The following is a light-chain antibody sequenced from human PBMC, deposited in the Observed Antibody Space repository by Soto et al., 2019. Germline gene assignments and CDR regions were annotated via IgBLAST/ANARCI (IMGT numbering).Light chain of an antibody. Sequence: QSVLTQPASVSGSPGQSITISCTGTSSDIGSYNLVSWYQQHPGKAPKVMIYEVSKRPSGVSNRFSGSKSGNTASLTISGLQAEDEADYYCCSYARTRCVFGGGTKVTVL. CDR1: SSDIGSYNL. J-gene: IGLJ2*01. CDR3: CSYARTRCV. CDR2: EVS. V-gene: IGLV2-23*02.